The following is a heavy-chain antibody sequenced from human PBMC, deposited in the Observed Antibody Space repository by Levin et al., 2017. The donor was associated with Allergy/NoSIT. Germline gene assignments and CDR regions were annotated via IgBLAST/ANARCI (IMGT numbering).Heavy chain of an antibody. D-gene: IGHD2-2*01. CDR1: GFTFSSYA. CDR2: ISGSGAST. Sequence: GGSLRLSCAASGFTFSSYAMSWVRQAPGKGLEWVSAISGSGASTYYADSVKGRFTISRDNFKNTLYLQMNSLRAEDTALYYCAKLSCSSTSCNSPPRNWFDPWGQGTLVAVSS. V-gene: IGHV3-23*01. J-gene: IGHJ5*02. CDR3: AKLSCSSTSCNSPPRNWFDP.